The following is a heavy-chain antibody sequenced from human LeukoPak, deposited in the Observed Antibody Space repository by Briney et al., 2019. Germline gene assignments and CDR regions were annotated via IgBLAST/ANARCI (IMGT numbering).Heavy chain of an antibody. Sequence: GGSLRLSCAAPGFTFSSYAMSWVRQAPGKGLEWFSAITHSGGDTYHADSVKGRFTISRDNSKNTLYLQMDSLRVEDTALYFCAKGSSSSRPYYFDYWGQGTLVTVSS. CDR3: AKGSSSSRPYYFDY. D-gene: IGHD6-6*01. J-gene: IGHJ4*02. CDR1: GFTFSSYA. V-gene: IGHV3-23*01. CDR2: ITHSGGDT.